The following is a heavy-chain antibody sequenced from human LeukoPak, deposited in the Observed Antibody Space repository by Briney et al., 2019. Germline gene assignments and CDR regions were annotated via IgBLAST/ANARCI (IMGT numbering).Heavy chain of an antibody. D-gene: IGHD3-10*01. V-gene: IGHV4-59*12. Sequence: SETLSLTCAVSGDSISSDYWSWVRQPPGKGLEWIGYIYYTGSTNYNPSLKSRVTISVDTSKNQFSLKLSSVTAADTAVYYCARMLITMVRGVIIDCNWFDPWGQGTLVTVSS. CDR2: IYYTGST. CDR3: ARMLITMVRGVIIDCNWFDP. J-gene: IGHJ5*02. CDR1: GDSISSDY.